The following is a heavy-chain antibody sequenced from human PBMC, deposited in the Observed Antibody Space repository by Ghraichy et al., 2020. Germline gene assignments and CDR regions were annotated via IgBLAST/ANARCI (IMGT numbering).Heavy chain of an antibody. CDR2: IYYSGST. D-gene: IGHD3-22*01. CDR3: ASAGEDYITMIVVAKYDAFDI. V-gene: IGHV4-39*07. CDR1: GGSISSSSYY. Sequence: SETLSLTCTVSGGSISSSSYYWGWIRQPPGKGLEWIGSIYYSGSTYYNPSLKSRVTISVDTSKNQFSLKLSSVTAADTAVYYCASAGEDYITMIVVAKYDAFDIWGQGTMVTVSS. J-gene: IGHJ3*02.